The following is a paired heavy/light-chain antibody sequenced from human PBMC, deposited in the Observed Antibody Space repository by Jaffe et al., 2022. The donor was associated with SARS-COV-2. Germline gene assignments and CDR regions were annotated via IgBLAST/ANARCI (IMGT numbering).Heavy chain of an antibody. Sequence: EVQLVESGGGLVQPGGSLRLSCAASGFTFSDYWMTWVRQAPGKGLEWVANVKEDGSEGYYVDSLKGRFTISRDNAKNSLHLQMNSLRAEDTAVYYCVRMGHQPLLRRYWFFDFWGRGTLVTVSS. CDR3: VRMGHQPLLRRYWFFDF. D-gene: IGHD3-16*01. J-gene: IGHJ2*01. V-gene: IGHV3-7*03. CDR1: GFTFSDYW. CDR2: VKEDGSEG.
Light chain of an antibody. V-gene: IGKV1-39*01. CDR1: QTINNY. Sequence: DIQMTQSPSSLSASVGDRVTITCRASQTINNYLNWYQQKPGKAPELLIYAASGLQSGVPSRFSGSGSGTDFTLTISSLQPEDFATYYCQQSYNILFTFGPGTKVEVK. CDR3: QQSYNILFT. J-gene: IGKJ3*01. CDR2: AAS.